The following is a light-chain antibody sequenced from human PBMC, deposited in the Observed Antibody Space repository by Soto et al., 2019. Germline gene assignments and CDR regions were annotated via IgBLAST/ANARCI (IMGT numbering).Light chain of an antibody. CDR1: QSLEDSDGNSY. V-gene: IGKV2-24*01. CDR2: KIS. J-gene: IGKJ1*01. CDR3: MQATQFPWT. Sequence: IVMTQTPLSSAVTLGQPASISCRSSQSLEDSDGNSYLSWLHQRPGQPPRLLIYKISNRLSGVPDRFSGSGAGTVFPLRISRVEADDVGLYYCMQATQFPWTFGQGTRVEIK.